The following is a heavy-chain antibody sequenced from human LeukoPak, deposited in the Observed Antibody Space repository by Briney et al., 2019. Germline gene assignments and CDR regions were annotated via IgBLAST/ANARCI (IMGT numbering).Heavy chain of an antibody. D-gene: IGHD6-6*01. J-gene: IGHJ4*02. CDR3: ARDGYSSSSFTPFDY. V-gene: IGHV1-69*13. Sequence: GASVKVSCKASGGTFSSYAIRWVRQAPGQGLEWMGGIIPIFGTANYAQKFQGRVTITADESTSTAYMELSSLRSEDTAVYYCARDGYSSSSFTPFDYWGQGTLVTVSS. CDR1: GGTFSSYA. CDR2: IIPIFGTA.